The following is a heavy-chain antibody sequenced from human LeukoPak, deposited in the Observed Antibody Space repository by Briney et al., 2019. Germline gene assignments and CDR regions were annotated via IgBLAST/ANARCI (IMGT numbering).Heavy chain of an antibody. D-gene: IGHD3-22*01. CDR2: IKEDGTKK. Sequence: GGSLRLSCSASGFTFSTYWMSWVRQAPGKGLEWVANIKEDGTKKNYVDSVKGRFTISRDNAKNSLYLQMNSLRAEDTAVYYCATPLDYYDSSGYHQGGDWGQGTLVTVSS. CDR1: GFTFSTYW. CDR3: ATPLDYYDSSGYHQGGD. J-gene: IGHJ4*02. V-gene: IGHV3-7*03.